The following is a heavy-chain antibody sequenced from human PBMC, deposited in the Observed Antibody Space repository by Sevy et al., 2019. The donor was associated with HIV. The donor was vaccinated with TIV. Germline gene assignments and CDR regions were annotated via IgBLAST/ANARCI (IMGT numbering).Heavy chain of an antibody. D-gene: IGHD2-21*02. CDR3: AKVAGTVVTSPSF. J-gene: IGHJ4*02. Sequence: GGSLRLSCAASGFTFSGYGMHWVRQAPGKGLEWVAFIRYDGSDKYYADSVKGRFTISRDNCKNTLYLQMNSLRAEDTALYYCAKVAGTVVTSPSFWGQGTLVTVSS. V-gene: IGHV3-30*02. CDR1: GFTFSGYG. CDR2: IRYDGSDK.